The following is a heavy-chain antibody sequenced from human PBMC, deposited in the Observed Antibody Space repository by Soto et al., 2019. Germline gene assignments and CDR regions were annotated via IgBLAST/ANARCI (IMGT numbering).Heavy chain of an antibody. CDR2: IYYSGST. V-gene: IGHV4-59*01. D-gene: IGHD3-9*01. CDR1: GGSISSYY. Sequence: QVQLQESGPGLVKPSETLSLTCTVSGGSISSYYWSWIRQPPGKGLEWIGYIYYSGSTNYNPSLKSRVTISVDTSNNQFSLKLSSVTAADTAVYYCASDVLRYSSDAFDIWGQGTMVTVSS. J-gene: IGHJ3*02. CDR3: ASDVLRYSSDAFDI.